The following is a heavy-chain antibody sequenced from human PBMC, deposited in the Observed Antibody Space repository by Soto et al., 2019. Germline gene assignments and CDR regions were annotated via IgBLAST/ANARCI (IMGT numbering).Heavy chain of an antibody. CDR2: INPNSGGT. D-gene: IGHD3-9*01. Sequence: ASVKVSCKASGYTFTGYYMHWVRQAPGQGLEWMGWINPNSGGTNYAQKFQGWVAMTRDTSISTAYMELSRLRSDDTAVYYCARDRGYDILTGYYDPYYFDYWGQGTLVTVSS. CDR1: GYTFTGYY. CDR3: ARDRGYDILTGYYDPYYFDY. V-gene: IGHV1-2*04. J-gene: IGHJ4*02.